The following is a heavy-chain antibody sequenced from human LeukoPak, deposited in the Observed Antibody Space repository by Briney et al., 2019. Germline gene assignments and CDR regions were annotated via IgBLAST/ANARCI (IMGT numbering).Heavy chain of an antibody. Sequence: GGSLRLSCAASGFIVSSNYMSWVRQAPGKGLEWVSVIYSGGSTYYADSVKGRFTISRDNSKNTLYLQMNSLRAEDTAVYYCARAGYYDSSGYHVGIDYWGQGTLVTVSS. CDR2: IYSGGST. J-gene: IGHJ4*02. CDR3: ARAGYYDSSGYHVGIDY. V-gene: IGHV3-53*01. D-gene: IGHD3-22*01. CDR1: GFIVSSNY.